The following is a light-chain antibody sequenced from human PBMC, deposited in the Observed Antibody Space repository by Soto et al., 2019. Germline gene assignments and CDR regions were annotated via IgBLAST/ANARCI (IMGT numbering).Light chain of an antibody. CDR2: EVS. V-gene: IGLV2-14*01. CDR1: SSDIGAYDY. Sequence: QSALTQPASLSGSPGQSITISCTGTSSDIGAYDYVSWFQQHPGKAPKLMIYEVSYRPSGVSNRFSGSKSGNTASLTISGLQAEDEADYYCSSYTSSSTLGLFGTGTKLTVL. J-gene: IGLJ1*01. CDR3: SSYTSSSTLGL.